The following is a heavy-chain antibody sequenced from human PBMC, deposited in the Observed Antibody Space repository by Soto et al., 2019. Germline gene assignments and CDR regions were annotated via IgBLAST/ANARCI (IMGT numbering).Heavy chain of an antibody. J-gene: IGHJ6*02. D-gene: IGHD3-9*01. Sequence: PXESLKRSCKGCGYSFTSYWIGWVRQMPGKGLEGLGIIYPGDSDTRYSPSFQGQVTISADKSISTAYLQWSSLKASDTAMYYCARRVRYFDSEYGMDVWGQGPTVTVS. CDR2: IYPGDSDT. V-gene: IGHV5-51*01. CDR3: ARRVRYFDSEYGMDV. CDR1: GYSFTSYW.